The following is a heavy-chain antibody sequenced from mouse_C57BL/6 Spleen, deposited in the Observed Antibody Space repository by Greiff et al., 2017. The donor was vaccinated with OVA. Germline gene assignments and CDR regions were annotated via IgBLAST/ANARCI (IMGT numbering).Heavy chain of an antibody. CDR2: INPSTGGT. Sequence: EVQLVESGPELVKPGASVKISCKASGYSFTGFYMNWVKQSPEKSLEWIGEINPSTGGTTSNQKFKAKATLTVDKSSSTAYMQLKSLTSEDSAVYYCARRDDYGSSRGFAYWGQGTLVTVSA. CDR3: ARRDDYGSSRGFAY. V-gene: IGHV1-42*01. D-gene: IGHD1-1*01. J-gene: IGHJ3*01. CDR1: GYSFTGFY.